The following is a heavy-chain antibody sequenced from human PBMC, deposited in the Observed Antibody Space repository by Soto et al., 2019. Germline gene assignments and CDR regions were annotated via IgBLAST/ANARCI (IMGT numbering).Heavy chain of an antibody. Sequence: SETLSLTCALSAPSISRGGYSWSWLRQPPGKGLEWTGYIYHSGRTYYNPSLKSRVTISVDRSKNQSSLKLSSVTATDTAVYYCARSQTTVTSYDYWGQGTLVTVSS. J-gene: IGHJ4*02. V-gene: IGHV4-30-2*01. CDR3: ARSQTTVTSYDY. D-gene: IGHD4-17*01. CDR2: IYHSGRT. CDR1: APSISRGGYS.